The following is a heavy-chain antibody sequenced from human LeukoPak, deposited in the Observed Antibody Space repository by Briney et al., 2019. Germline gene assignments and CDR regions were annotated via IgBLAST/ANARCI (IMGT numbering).Heavy chain of an antibody. CDR3: VRGNWGSDFDY. CDR1: GGFISSGDNY. CDR2: IYISGST. V-gene: IGHV4-61*02. D-gene: IGHD7-27*01. J-gene: IGHJ4*02. Sequence: PSETLSLTCTVSGGFISSGDNYWGWIRQPAGKGLEWIGRIYISGSTQYNPSLKSRVTISIDTSKSQLSLKLRSVTAADTAVYYCVRGNWGSDFDYWGQGTLVTVSS.